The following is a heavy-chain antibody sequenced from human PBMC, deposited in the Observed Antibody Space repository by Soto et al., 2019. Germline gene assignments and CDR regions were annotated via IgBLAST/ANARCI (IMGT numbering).Heavy chain of an antibody. J-gene: IGHJ3*02. CDR3: ARDSYDIRYAFDI. CDR2: IWYDGNNK. V-gene: IGHV3-33*01. CDR1: GFTFSSYG. Sequence: PGGSLRLSCAASGFTFSSYGMHWVRQAPGKGLEWVAVIWYDGNNKYYADSVKGRFTISRDNSKNTLYLQMNSLRAEDTAVYYCARDSYDIRYAFDIWGQGTMVTVSS. D-gene: IGHD3-9*01.